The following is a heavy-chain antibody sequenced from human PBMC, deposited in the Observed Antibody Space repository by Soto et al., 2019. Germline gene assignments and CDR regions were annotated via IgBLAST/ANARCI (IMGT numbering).Heavy chain of an antibody. V-gene: IGHV1-3*01. J-gene: IGHJ3*02. CDR1: GYTFTSYA. CDR2: INAGNGNT. Sequence: ASVKVSCKASGYTFTSYAMLWVRQAPGQRLEWMGWINAGNGNTKYSQKFQGRVTITRDTSASTAYMELSSLRSEDTAVYYCAAVVGSGWEYDAFDIWGQGTMVTVSS. CDR3: AAVVGSGWEYDAFDI. D-gene: IGHD6-19*01.